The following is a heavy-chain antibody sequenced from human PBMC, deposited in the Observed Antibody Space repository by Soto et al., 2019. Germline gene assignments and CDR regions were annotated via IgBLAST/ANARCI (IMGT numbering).Heavy chain of an antibody. V-gene: IGHV4-4*07. CDR3: ARATSVAGTNGQYFYHLDV. CDR1: GGSISSYY. Sequence: ETLSLTCTVSGGSISSYYWSWIRQPAGKGLEWMGRFYPSGSTNYNPSLESRVTMSVDTSKNQFSLKLSSVTAADTALYFCARATSVAGTNGQYFYHLDVWGQGTTVTVSS. J-gene: IGHJ6*01. D-gene: IGHD6-19*01. CDR2: FYPSGST.